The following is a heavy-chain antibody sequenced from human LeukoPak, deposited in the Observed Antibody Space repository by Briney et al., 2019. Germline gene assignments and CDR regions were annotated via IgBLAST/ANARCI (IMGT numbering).Heavy chain of an antibody. CDR1: GGSISSGGYS. CDR3: ASGGGKISSGWCDAFDI. Sequence: SETLSLTCAVSGGSISSGGYSWSWIRQPPGKGLEWIGYIYHSGSTYYNPSLKSRVTISVDRSKNQFSLKLSSVTAADTAVYYCASGGGKISSGWCDAFDIWGQGTMVTVSS. V-gene: IGHV4-30-2*01. J-gene: IGHJ3*02. CDR2: IYHSGST. D-gene: IGHD6-19*01.